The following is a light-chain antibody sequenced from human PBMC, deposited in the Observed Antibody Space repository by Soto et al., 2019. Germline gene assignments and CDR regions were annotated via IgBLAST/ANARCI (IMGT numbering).Light chain of an antibody. CDR1: QSISSW. CDR2: KAS. CDR3: QQYNSYPCT. V-gene: IGKV1-5*03. J-gene: IGKJ2*02. Sequence: DIQMTQSPSTLSASVGDRVTITGRASQSISSWLAWYQQRPGKAPKVLIYKASNLESGVPSRFSGSGSGTEFTLTISSLQPDDFATYYCQQYNSYPCTFGQGTKLEIK.